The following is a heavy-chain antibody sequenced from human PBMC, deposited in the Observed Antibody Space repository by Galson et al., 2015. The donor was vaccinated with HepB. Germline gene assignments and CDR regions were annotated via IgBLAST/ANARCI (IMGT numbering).Heavy chain of an antibody. Sequence: SVKVSCKASGGTFSSYAISWVRQAPGQGLEWMGGIIPIFGTANYAQKFQGRVTITADESTSTAYMELSSLRSEDTAVYYCAREGLEPVPFYYYYGMDVWGQGTTVTVSS. D-gene: IGHD1-1*01. CDR2: IIPIFGTA. J-gene: IGHJ6*02. CDR1: GGTFSSYA. V-gene: IGHV1-69*13. CDR3: AREGLEPVPFYYYYGMDV.